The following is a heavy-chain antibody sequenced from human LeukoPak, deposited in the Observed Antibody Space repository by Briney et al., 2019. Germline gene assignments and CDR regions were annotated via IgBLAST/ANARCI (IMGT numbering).Heavy chain of an antibody. Sequence: PGGSLGLSCAVSGFTVSSNYMNWVRQAPGKGLEWVSVITTGGDTYYADSVKGRFTISRDSPKNTLYLQMNSLRAEDTAVYYCARGSFDWGQGILVTVSS. V-gene: IGHV3-53*01. CDR2: ITTGGDT. J-gene: IGHJ4*02. CDR3: ARGSFD. CDR1: GFTVSSNY.